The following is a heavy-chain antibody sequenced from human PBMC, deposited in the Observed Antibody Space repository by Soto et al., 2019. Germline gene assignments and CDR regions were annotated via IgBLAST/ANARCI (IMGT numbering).Heavy chain of an antibody. CDR1: GFTVSSNY. Sequence: EVQLVESGGGLIQPGGSLRLSCAASGFTVSSNYMSWVRQAPGEGLEWVSVIYSDTGTYYADSVKGRFTISRDSSKNTLYLQMNSLRVEDTAVYYCVRGGSGDWGPGDYWGQGTLVTVSS. J-gene: IGHJ4*02. CDR2: IYSDTGT. D-gene: IGHD2-21*02. CDR3: VRGGSGDWGPGDY. V-gene: IGHV3-53*01.